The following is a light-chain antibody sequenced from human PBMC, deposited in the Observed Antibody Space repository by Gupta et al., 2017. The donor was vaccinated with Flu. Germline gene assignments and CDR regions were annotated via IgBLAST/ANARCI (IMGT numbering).Light chain of an antibody. Sequence: PSSLSASVGDRVIITCRASQSISSYLNWYQQKPGKAPNLLIYAASSLQSGVPSRFSGSGSGTDFTLTISRLQPEDFATYYCQQSDTTPVTFGGGTKVEIK. CDR3: QQSDTTPVT. CDR2: AAS. V-gene: IGKV1-39*01. CDR1: QSISSY. J-gene: IGKJ4*01.